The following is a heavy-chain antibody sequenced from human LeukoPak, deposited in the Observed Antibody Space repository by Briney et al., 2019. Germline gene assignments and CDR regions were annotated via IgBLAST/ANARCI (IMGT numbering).Heavy chain of an antibody. CDR1: GDSVSRSDSY. J-gene: IGHJ1*01. CDR2: IYYSGRT. Sequence: SETLSLTCSVSGDSVSRSDSYWDGIRQPPGKGLEWIGTIYYSGRTYYSPSLKSRVTMSVDPSNNQFSLNLRSVTAADTALYYCARRRYYDGSGYLEWGQGTLLSVSS. V-gene: IGHV4-39*01. CDR3: ARRRYYDGSGYLE. D-gene: IGHD3-22*01.